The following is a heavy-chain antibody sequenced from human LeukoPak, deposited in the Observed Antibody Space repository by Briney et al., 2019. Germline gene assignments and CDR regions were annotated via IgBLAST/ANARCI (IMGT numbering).Heavy chain of an antibody. CDR1: GGSFSGYY. J-gene: IGHJ4*02. Sequence: SETLSLTCAVYGGSFSGYYWSWIRQPPGKGLEWIGEINHSGSTNYNPSLKSRVTISVDTSKNQFSLKLSSVTAADTAVYYCARHRGGIAARPDYWGQGTLVTVSS. D-gene: IGHD6-6*01. CDR3: ARHRGGIAARPDY. CDR2: INHSGST. V-gene: IGHV4-34*01.